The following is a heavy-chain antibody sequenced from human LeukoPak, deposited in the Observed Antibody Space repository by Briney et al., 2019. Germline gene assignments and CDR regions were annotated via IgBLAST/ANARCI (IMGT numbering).Heavy chain of an antibody. Sequence: GGSLRLSCAASGFTFSSYAMSWVRQAPGKGLEWVAVISYDGSNKYYADSVKGRFTISRDNSKNTLYLQMNSLRAEDTAVYYCASEPAALGGFDYWGQGTLVPVSS. D-gene: IGHD2-2*01. CDR3: ASEPAALGGFDY. V-gene: IGHV3-30-3*01. J-gene: IGHJ4*02. CDR2: ISYDGSNK. CDR1: GFTFSSYA.